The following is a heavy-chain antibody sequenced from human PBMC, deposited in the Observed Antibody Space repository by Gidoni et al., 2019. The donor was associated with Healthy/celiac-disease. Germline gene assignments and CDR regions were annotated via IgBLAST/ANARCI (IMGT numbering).Heavy chain of an antibody. Sequence: EVQLVESGGGSVQPGGSLRLSCAASGFTFSTYWMSWVRQAPGKGLEWVANIKPDGNEQYYVDSVKGRFTISRDNAKNSLVLEMNSLRVEDTAVYFCSGSYYFEWWGRGTLVTVSS. J-gene: IGHJ4*02. CDR2: IKPDGNEQ. CDR3: SGSYYFEW. D-gene: IGHD1-26*01. V-gene: IGHV3-7*01. CDR1: GFTFSTYW.